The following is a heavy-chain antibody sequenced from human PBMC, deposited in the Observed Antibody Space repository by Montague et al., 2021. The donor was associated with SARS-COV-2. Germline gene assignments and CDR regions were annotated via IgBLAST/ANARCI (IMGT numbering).Heavy chain of an antibody. CDR2: INYSGIT. CDR3: ARSGWLTRGFDS. Sequence: SETLSPTCTVSGGSISTYYWSWIRQPPGKGLEWIAYINYSGITNHNPSLKSRVSVSLDTSKNHLSLNLKSVTAADTAVYYCARSGWLTRGFDSWGQGTLVFVSS. D-gene: IGHD5-12*01. J-gene: IGHJ4*02. CDR1: GGSISTYY. V-gene: IGHV4-59*01.